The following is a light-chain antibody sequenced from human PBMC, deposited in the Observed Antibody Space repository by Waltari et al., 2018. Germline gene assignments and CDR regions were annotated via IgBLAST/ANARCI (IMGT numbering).Light chain of an antibody. J-gene: IGKJ3*01. Sequence: DIQMTQSPSTLSASVGDRVTITCRASQSISSWLAWYQQKPGKAPKRLIYKASSLESGVPSRFSGSRSGTDYTFTISNLQPEDVATYYCQQYDDLFTFGPGTKVDLK. CDR2: KAS. CDR3: QQYDDLFT. CDR1: QSISSW. V-gene: IGKV1-5*03.